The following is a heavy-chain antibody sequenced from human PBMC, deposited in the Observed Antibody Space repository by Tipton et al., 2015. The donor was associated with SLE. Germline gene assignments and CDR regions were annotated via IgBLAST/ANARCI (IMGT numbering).Heavy chain of an antibody. V-gene: IGHV4-59*01. Sequence: TLSLTCTVSGGSISSYYWSWIRQPPGKGLEWIGHIYYSGSTNYNPSLKSRVTISVDTSKNQFSLKLSSVTAADTAVYYCARSQQLSCMDVWGKGTTVTVSS. D-gene: IGHD6-13*01. J-gene: IGHJ6*03. CDR1: GGSISSYY. CDR3: ARSQQLSCMDV. CDR2: IYYSGST.